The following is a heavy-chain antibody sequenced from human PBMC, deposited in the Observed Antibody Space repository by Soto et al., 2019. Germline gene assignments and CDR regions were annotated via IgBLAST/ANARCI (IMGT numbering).Heavy chain of an antibody. CDR1: GFTFSSYA. Sequence: EVQLLESGGGLVQPGGSLRLSCAASGFTFSSYAMSWVRQASGKGLEWVSAISGSGGSTYYADSVKGRFTISRDNSKNTLYLQMNSLRAEDTAVYYCAKDARGYSYGTPYYFDYWGQGTLVTVSS. V-gene: IGHV3-23*01. CDR3: AKDARGYSYGTPYYFDY. J-gene: IGHJ4*02. CDR2: ISGSGGST. D-gene: IGHD5-18*01.